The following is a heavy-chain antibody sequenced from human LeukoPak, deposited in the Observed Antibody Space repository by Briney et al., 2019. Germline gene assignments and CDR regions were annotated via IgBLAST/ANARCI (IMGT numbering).Heavy chain of an antibody. V-gene: IGHV3-23*01. CDR3: ARASANWGSPAY. CDR1: GFTFSSYA. D-gene: IGHD7-27*01. J-gene: IGHJ4*02. Sequence: GGSLRLSCAASGFTFSSYAMSWVRQAPGKGLEWVSAISGSGGSTYYADSVKGRFTISRDNSKDSLYLQMNSLRDEDTAVYYCARASANWGSPAYWGQGTLVTVSS. CDR2: ISGSGGST.